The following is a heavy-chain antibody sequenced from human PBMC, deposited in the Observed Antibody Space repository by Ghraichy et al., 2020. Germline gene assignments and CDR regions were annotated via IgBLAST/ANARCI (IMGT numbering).Heavy chain of an antibody. CDR2: IWSDGSNK. J-gene: IGHJ6*03. CDR1: GFAFSSHG. V-gene: IGHV3-33*01. Sequence: GESLNISCAASGFAFSSHGMHWVRQAPGKGLEWVALIWSDGSNKYYSNSVKGRFTISRDNPKNTLYLQLNSLTADDTAIHYCARDLGALGEILGYLDVWGKGTTVTVSS. D-gene: IGHD1-26*01. CDR3: ARDLGALGEILGYLDV.